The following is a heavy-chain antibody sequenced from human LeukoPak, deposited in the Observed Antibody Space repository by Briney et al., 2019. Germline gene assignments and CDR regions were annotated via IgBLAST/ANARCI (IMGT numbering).Heavy chain of an antibody. CDR2: IIPIFGTA. D-gene: IGHD6-19*01. J-gene: IGHJ4*02. CDR1: GGTFSSYA. Sequence: ASVKVSCKASGGTFSSYAISWVRQAPGQGLEWMGGIIPIFGTANYAQKFQVRVTITADESTSTDYMELSSLRSEDTAVYYCATGSSRGWYDTLFDYWGQGTLVTVSS. V-gene: IGHV1-69*13. CDR3: ATGSSRGWYDTLFDY.